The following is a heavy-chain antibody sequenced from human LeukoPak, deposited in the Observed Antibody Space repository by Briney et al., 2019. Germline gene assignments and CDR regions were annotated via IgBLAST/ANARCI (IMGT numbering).Heavy chain of an antibody. J-gene: IGHJ5*02. CDR2: IYHSGST. Sequence: SETLSLTCTVSGYSISSDYQWGWIRQPPGKGLEWIGDIYHSGSTYYNPSLQSRLTMSIDTSKNQFSLKLSFVTAADTAVYYCARDSGTTGEVKFDPWGQGTLVTVSS. V-gene: IGHV4-38-2*02. CDR1: GYSISSDYQ. D-gene: IGHD4-17*01. CDR3: ARDSGTTGEVKFDP.